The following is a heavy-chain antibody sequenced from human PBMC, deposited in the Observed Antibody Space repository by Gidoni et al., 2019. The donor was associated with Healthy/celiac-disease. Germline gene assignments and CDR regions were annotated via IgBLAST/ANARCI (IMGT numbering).Heavy chain of an antibody. D-gene: IGHD3-22*01. CDR2: ISSSSSTI. CDR3: ARDEAPGTGAMIVVPFDY. Sequence: EVQLVESGGGVVQPGGSLSLPCAAAGLNFSSYIMNWVRQAPGKGLEWVSYISSSSSTIYYADSVKGRFTISRDNAKNSLYLQMNSLRDEDTAVYYCARDEAPGTGAMIVVPFDYWGQGTLVTVSS. J-gene: IGHJ4*02. V-gene: IGHV3-48*02. CDR1: GLNFSSYI.